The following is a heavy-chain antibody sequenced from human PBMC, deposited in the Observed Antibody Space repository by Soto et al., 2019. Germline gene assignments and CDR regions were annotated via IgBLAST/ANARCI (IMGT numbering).Heavy chain of an antibody. J-gene: IGHJ6*02. CDR1: GFTFSSYA. CDR3: ARGIFWSGLAYYYYGMDV. D-gene: IGHD3-3*01. Sequence: QVQLVESGGGVVQPGRSLRLSCAASGFTFSSYAMHWVRQAPGKGLEWVAVISYDGSNKYYADSVKGRFTISRDNSKNTLYLQMNSLRAEDTAEYYRARGIFWSGLAYYYYGMDVWGQGTTVTVSS. CDR2: ISYDGSNK. V-gene: IGHV3-30-3*01.